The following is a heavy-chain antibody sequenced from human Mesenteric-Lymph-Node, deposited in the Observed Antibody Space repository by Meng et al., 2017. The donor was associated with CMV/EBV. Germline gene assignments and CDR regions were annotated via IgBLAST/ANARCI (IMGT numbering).Heavy chain of an antibody. Sequence: SGFTFTDYWMHWVRQDPAKTLVWVALINTDGSIKKYGDSAKGRFTISRDNAKNTVFLEMSSLTAGDTAVYYCARDSFDFPAPPNFDFWGQGTLVTVSS. CDR1: GFTFTDYW. V-gene: IGHV3-74*01. J-gene: IGHJ4*02. CDR2: INTDGSIK. D-gene: IGHD3-3*01. CDR3: ARDSFDFPAPPNFDF.